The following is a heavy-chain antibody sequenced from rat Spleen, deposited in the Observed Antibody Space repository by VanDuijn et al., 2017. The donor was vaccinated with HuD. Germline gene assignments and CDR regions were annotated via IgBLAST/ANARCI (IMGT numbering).Heavy chain of an antibody. J-gene: IGHJ2*01. CDR2: INTGSGGT. Sequence: QVQLQQSGGELAKPGSSVKISRKASGYTFTSYYIGWIKQTAGQGLESIGYINTGSGGTYYNEKFKGKATLTVDKSSSTAFMQLSSLTPEDTAVYYCSRGDYFDYWGQGVMVTVSS. CDR1: GYTFTSYY. CDR3: SRGDYFDY. V-gene: IGHV1-57*01.